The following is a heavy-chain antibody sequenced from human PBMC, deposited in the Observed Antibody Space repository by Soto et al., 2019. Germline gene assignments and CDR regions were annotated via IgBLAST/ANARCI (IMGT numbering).Heavy chain of an antibody. V-gene: IGHV3-21*01. Sequence: EVQLVASGGGLVKPGGSLRLSCAASGFTFSSYTINWVRQAPGKGLEWVSSITSNSGSIYYADSVKGRFTISRDNAKNSLYLQMNSLRAEDTAVYYCARVIYGSGIYYKVLDYWGQGTLVTVSS. CDR1: GFTFSSYT. J-gene: IGHJ4*02. CDR3: ARVIYGSGIYYKVLDY. D-gene: IGHD3-10*01. CDR2: ITSNSGSI.